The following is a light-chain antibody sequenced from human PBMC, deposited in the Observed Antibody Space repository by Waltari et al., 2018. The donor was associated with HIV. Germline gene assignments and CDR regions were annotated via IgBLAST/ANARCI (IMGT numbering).Light chain of an antibody. Sequence: QSVLTQPPAVSAAPGQKVTISCSGTTSNIGNNFVSWYQKLPGTAPKLLIFDNHKRPSGVSDRFSASKSATSATLGITGLHTGDEAEYYCGTWDTSLNAGVFGGGTKVSVL. CDR3: GTWDTSLNAGV. J-gene: IGLJ2*01. V-gene: IGLV1-51*01. CDR2: DNH. CDR1: TSNIGNNF.